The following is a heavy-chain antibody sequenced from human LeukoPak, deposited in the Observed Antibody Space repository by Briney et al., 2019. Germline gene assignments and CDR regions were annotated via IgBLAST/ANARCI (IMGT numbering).Heavy chain of an antibody. V-gene: IGHV3-30-3*01. CDR1: GFTFSSYA. CDR3: ARDRGFDGGTYYDFWSGYNRYYYYGMDV. CDR2: ISYDGSNK. J-gene: IGHJ6*02. D-gene: IGHD3-3*01. Sequence: PGRSLRLSCAASGFTFSSYAMHWVRQAPGKGQEWVAVISYDGSNKYYADSVKGRFTISRDNSKNTLYLQMNSLRAEDTAVYYCARDRGFDGGTYYDFWSGYNRYYYYGMDVWGQGTTVTVSS.